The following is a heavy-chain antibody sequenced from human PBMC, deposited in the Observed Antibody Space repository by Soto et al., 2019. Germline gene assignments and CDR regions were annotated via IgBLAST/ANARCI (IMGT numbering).Heavy chain of an antibody. J-gene: IGHJ6*02. CDR1: GGSVNSGSFH. CDR2: IHKSGSS. V-gene: IGHV4-61*01. CDR3: ARVTGRYYYGMDV. Sequence: SETLSLTCTVSGGSVNSGSFHWSWIRQPPGRGLEWIGQIHKSGSSNYNSSLKSRVTISLDTSKNQFSLKLSSVTAADTAVYYCARVTGRYYYGMDVWGQGTTVTVSS.